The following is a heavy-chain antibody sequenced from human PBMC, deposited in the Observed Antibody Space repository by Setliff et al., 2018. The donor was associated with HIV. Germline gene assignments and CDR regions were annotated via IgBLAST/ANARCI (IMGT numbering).Heavy chain of an antibody. CDR1: GGSSSGYY. CDR2: IYIYNSGST. J-gene: IGHJ4*02. D-gene: IGHD3-3*01. Sequence: SETLSLTCSVSGGSSSGYYWSWIRQPPGKGLEWIGYIYIYNSGSTNYNPTLTSRVTISADTSRNQFSLKLTSVTAADTAIYSCARGVNFDYWGQGTQVTVSS. V-gene: IGHV4-59*01. CDR3: ARGVNFDY.